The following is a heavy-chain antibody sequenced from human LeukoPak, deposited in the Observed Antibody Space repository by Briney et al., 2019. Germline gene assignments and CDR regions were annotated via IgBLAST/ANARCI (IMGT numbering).Heavy chain of an antibody. CDR1: GYTFTSYY. CDR2: INPSGGST. J-gene: IGHJ3*02. Sequence: GASVKVSCKASGYTFTSYYIYWVRQAPGQGLEWMGIINPSGGSTNYAQKFLGRVTMTSDTSTSTVYMKLSSLRSEDTAVYYCARRRDRAFDIWGQGTMVTVSS. V-gene: IGHV1-46*01. CDR3: ARRRDRAFDI.